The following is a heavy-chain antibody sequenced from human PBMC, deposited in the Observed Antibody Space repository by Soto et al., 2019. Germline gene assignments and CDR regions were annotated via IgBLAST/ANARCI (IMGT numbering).Heavy chain of an antibody. V-gene: IGHV1-69*13. Sequence: SVKVSCKASGGTFSSYAISWVRRAPGQGLEWMGGIIPIFGTANYAQKFQGRVTITADESTSTAYMELSSLRSEDTAVYYCARDVVAATHRYYYYYGMDVWGQGTTVTVSS. CDR3: ARDVVAATHRYYYYYGMDV. CDR1: GGTFSSYA. CDR2: IIPIFGTA. D-gene: IGHD2-15*01. J-gene: IGHJ6*02.